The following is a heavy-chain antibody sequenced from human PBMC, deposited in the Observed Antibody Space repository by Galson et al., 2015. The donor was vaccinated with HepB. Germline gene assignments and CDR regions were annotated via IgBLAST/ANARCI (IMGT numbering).Heavy chain of an antibody. V-gene: IGHV1-2*06. CDR2: INPNSGGT. J-gene: IGHJ4*02. Sequence: SVKVSCKASGYTFTGYYMHWVRQAPGQGLEWMGRINPNSGGTNYAQKFQGRVTMTRDTSISTAYMELSRLRSDDTAVYYCAREPPMVAGTGNDYWGQGTLVTVSS. CDR1: GYTFTGYY. CDR3: AREPPMVAGTGNDY. D-gene: IGHD6-19*01.